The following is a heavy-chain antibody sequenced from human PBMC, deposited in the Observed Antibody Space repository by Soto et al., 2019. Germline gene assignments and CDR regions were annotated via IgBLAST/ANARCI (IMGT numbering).Heavy chain of an antibody. CDR1: GDSISSGAYS. CDR3: ARGQLLLEAMDV. D-gene: IGHD1-1*01. V-gene: IGHV4-30-2*01. Sequence: QLQLLQSSSGLVRPSQTLSLTCTVSGDSISSGAYSWSWIRQPPGKGLEWIGYIYHSGSTSYNPSLRSRLRISIDVSKNQMSLRLTSVTAADSAVYYSARGQLLLEAMDVWGQGTTVIVSS. J-gene: IGHJ6*02. CDR2: IYHSGST.